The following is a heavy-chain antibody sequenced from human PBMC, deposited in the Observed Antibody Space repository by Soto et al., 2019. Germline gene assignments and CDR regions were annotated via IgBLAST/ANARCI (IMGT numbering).Heavy chain of an antibody. Sequence: PGGSLRLPCSASGFTFSGSAMHWFRQAPGKGLEYVSAISSNGGSTYYADSVKGRFTISRDNSKNTLYLQMSSLRAEDTAVYYCVKPRDWNSLFSWFGPWGQGTLVTAPQ. J-gene: IGHJ5*02. CDR3: VKPRDWNSLFSWFGP. CDR1: GFTFSGSA. V-gene: IGHV3-64D*06. CDR2: ISSNGGST. D-gene: IGHD1-7*01.